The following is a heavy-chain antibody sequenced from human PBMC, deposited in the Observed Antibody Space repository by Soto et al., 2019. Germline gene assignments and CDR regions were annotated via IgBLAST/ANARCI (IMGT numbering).Heavy chain of an antibody. CDR1: GYSFTSQW. J-gene: IGHJ4*02. CDR2: IHPSDSDS. V-gene: IGHV5-51*01. Sequence: GESLKISCNGSGYSFTSQWIAWVRQMPGKGLEWMGIIHPSDSDSRYSQSFQGQVTFSVDKSINTAYLQWSSVKASDTAIYYCARQMVTTFSFDHWGQGTLVTVSS. D-gene: IGHD4-17*01. CDR3: ARQMVTTFSFDH.